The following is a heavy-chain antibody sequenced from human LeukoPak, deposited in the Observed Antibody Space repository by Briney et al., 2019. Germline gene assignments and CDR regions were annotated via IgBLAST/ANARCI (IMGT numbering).Heavy chain of an antibody. CDR1: GFTFSSYS. CDR3: AREGLERIFHFDY. D-gene: IGHD1-1*01. J-gene: IGHJ4*02. Sequence: GGSLRLSCAASGFTFSSYSVNWVRQAPGAGLEWVSGITGNGFETFYADPVRGRFTISRDNSKNTLYLQMNSLRAEDTALYYCAREGLERIFHFDYWGQGTLVTVSS. CDR2: ITGNGFET. V-gene: IGHV3-23*01.